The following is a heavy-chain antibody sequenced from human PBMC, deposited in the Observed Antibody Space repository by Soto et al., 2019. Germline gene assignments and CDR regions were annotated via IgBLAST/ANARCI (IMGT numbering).Heavy chain of an antibody. D-gene: IGHD2-2*01. V-gene: IGHV3-23*01. CDR1: GFTFSSFA. CDR2: ISGSGGST. Sequence: PGGSLRLSCAASGFTFSSFAMSWIRQAPGKGLEWVSTISGSGGSTYYADSVKGRFTISRDNSKNTLYLQMNSLRAEDTAVYYCAKDLGCSSTSCGPDYYYGMDGWGQGTTVTVSS. J-gene: IGHJ6*02. CDR3: AKDLGCSSTSCGPDYYYGMDG.